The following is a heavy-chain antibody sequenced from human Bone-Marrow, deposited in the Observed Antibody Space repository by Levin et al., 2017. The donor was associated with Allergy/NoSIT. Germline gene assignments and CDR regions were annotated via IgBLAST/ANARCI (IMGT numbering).Heavy chain of an antibody. V-gene: IGHV1-46*01. CDR3: ARNRNSGELGGYYYGMDV. Sequence: GASVKVSCKASGYTFTSYYMHWVRQAPGQGLEWMGIINPSGGSTSYAQKFQGRVTMTRDTSTSTVYMELSSLRSEDTAVYYCARNRNSGELGGYYYGMDVWGQGTTVTVSS. J-gene: IGHJ6*02. CDR2: INPSGGST. CDR1: GYTFTSYY. D-gene: IGHD1-14*01.